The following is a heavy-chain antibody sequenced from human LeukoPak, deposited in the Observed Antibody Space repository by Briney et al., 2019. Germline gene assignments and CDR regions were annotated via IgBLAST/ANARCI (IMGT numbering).Heavy chain of an antibody. CDR1: GFNFNNFA. Sequence: AGSVRLSCAASGFNFNNFAMSWLRPAPGKGPEWLSAMTGPADTTYYAEPVKGRFTISRDYSKSMVYLQMNILRVEDTAIYYCAKGAEIDHWGQGTLVTVSS. CDR3: AKGAEIDH. V-gene: IGHV3-23*01. J-gene: IGHJ4*02. CDR2: MTGPADTT.